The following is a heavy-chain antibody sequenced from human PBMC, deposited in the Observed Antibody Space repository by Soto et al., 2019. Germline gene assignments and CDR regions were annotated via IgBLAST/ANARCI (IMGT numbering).Heavy chain of an antibody. CDR3: ARGGSYCTNGVCYVIYFDY. Sequence: ASVKVSCKASGYTFTSYAMHWVRQAPGQRLEWMGWINAGNGNTKYSQKFQGRVTITRDTSASTAYMELSSLRSEDTAVYYCARGGSYCTNGVCYVIYFDYWGLGTLVTVSS. D-gene: IGHD2-8*01. CDR1: GYTFTSYA. J-gene: IGHJ4*02. CDR2: INAGNGNT. V-gene: IGHV1-3*01.